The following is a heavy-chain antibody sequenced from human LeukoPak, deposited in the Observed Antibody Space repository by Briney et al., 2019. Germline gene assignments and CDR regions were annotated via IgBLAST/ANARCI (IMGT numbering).Heavy chain of an antibody. J-gene: IGHJ6*04. D-gene: IGHD3-10*01. CDR1: GGTFSSYA. Sequence: SVKVSCKASGGTFSSYAISWVRQAPGQGLEWMGGIIPIFGTANYAQKFQGRVTITADESTSTAYMELSSLRSEDTAVYYCASGPYYGSGGSYYYGMDVWGKGTTVTVSS. CDR3: ASGPYYGSGGSYYYGMDV. V-gene: IGHV1-69*13. CDR2: IIPIFGTA.